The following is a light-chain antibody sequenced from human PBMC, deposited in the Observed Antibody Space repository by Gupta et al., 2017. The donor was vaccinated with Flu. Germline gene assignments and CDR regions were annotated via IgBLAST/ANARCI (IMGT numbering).Light chain of an antibody. Sequence: ILLPKSPLSLPVTPGEPASISCSSSHSLLHSQGHNYLDWYLQKPGQSPQLLVYLWSNRASGVPDRFSGSGSGTELTLTISSVEAGDFGVYYCKQASKYPLTFGQGTKLEIK. CDR2: LWS. J-gene: IGKJ4*01. CDR1: HSLLHSQGHNY. CDR3: KQASKYPLT. V-gene: IGKV2-28*01.